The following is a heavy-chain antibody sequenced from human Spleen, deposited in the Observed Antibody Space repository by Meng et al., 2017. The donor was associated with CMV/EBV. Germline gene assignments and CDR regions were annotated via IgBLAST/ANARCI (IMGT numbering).Heavy chain of an antibody. Sequence: SCKASGYTFTAHYFHWVRQAPGQGLEWMGWIHPHRGDTNYAQQFQGRVTLTRDTSINTGYMELTRLTSDNTAVYYCARDNNWGPDYWGQGTLVTVSS. D-gene: IGHD7-27*01. CDR1: GYTFTAHY. V-gene: IGHV1-2*02. CDR2: IHPHRGDT. J-gene: IGHJ4*02. CDR3: ARDNNWGPDY.